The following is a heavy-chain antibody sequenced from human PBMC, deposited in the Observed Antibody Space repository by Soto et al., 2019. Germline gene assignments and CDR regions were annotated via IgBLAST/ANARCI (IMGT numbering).Heavy chain of an antibody. CDR2: VKDGGHT. V-gene: IGHV4-34*01. CDR3: ARGQEGVVATH. J-gene: IGHJ4*02. CDR1: GGSLSGYY. D-gene: IGHD5-12*01. Sequence: QVQLQQWGAGLLKPSETLSLNCAVTGGSLSGYYWSWIRQPPGKGLEWIGEVKDGGHTNYSPSLRGXXTXAXVTSNTQFSLRLNSVTAADTGVYYCARGQEGVVATHWDQGSLVTVSS.